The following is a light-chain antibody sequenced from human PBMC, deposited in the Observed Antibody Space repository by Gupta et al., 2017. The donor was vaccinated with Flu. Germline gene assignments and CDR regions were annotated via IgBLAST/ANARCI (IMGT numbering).Light chain of an antibody. CDR2: LGT. V-gene: IGKV2-28*01. CDR3: RQSLQTPKT. Sequence: DIVMTQSPLSLPVTPGAPPPIPCRSSQSLLHSNGYNYLDWYLQKPRQSPQLLIYLGTNRASGVPDTFSGSRSGTDFTLKISRMKAEHVGVYYCRQSLQTPKTFGQGTKVEIK. CDR1: QSLLHSNGYNY. J-gene: IGKJ1*01.